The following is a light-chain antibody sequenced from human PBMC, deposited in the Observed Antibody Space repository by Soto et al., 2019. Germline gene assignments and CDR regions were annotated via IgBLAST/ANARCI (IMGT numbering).Light chain of an antibody. CDR3: QKYDSAPRT. Sequence: DIQMTQSPSSLSASVGDRVTITCRASQSISSYLNWYQQKPGKAPKLLIYAASNLQSGVPSKFSGSRSGTDFTLTISSLQPEDFATYYCQKYDSAPRTFGQGTKVDIK. CDR1: QSISSY. V-gene: IGKV1-39*01. J-gene: IGKJ1*01. CDR2: AAS.